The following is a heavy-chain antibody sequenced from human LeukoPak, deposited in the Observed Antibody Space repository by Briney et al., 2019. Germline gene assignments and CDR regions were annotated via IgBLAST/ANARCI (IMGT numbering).Heavy chain of an antibody. J-gene: IGHJ6*03. CDR3: ARKGIGSSRYQNMDV. CDR1: GFTFSSYA. D-gene: IGHD6-25*01. V-gene: IGHV3-23*01. Sequence: GGSLRLSCAASGFTFSSYAMSWVRQAPGKGPEWVSTTSIDGGRTYYADSVKGRFTVSRDTSKNTLYLQMNSLRAEDTAVYYCARKGIGSSRYQNMDVWGKGTTVTVSS. CDR2: TSIDGGRT.